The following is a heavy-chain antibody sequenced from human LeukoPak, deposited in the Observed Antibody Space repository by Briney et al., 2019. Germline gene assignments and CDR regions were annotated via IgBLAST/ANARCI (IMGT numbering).Heavy chain of an antibody. D-gene: IGHD3-9*01. Sequence: GASVKVSCKASGYTFTGYYMHWVRQAPGQGLEWMGWINPNSGGTNYAQKFQGRVTMTRDTSISTAYMELSRLRSDDTAVYYCARVVGYDILTGYSRYYYYYMDVWGKGTTVTISS. CDR1: GYTFTGYY. J-gene: IGHJ6*03. CDR2: INPNSGGT. CDR3: ARVVGYDILTGYSRYYYYYMDV. V-gene: IGHV1-2*02.